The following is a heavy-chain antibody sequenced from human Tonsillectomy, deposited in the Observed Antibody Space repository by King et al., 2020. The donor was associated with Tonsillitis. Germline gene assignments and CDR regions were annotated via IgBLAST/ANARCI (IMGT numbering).Heavy chain of an antibody. Sequence: VQLVESGGDLVKPGGSLRLSCAASGFTFSDYYMSWIRQAPGKGLEWVSYISDSSAYTNYADSVKGRSTISRDNARNSLYLQMNSLRAEDTAVYYCARNSALDFWGQGTLVTVSS. D-gene: IGHD4-11*01. V-gene: IGHV3-11*06. CDR1: GFTFSDYY. J-gene: IGHJ4*02. CDR3: ARNSALDF. CDR2: ISDSSAYT.